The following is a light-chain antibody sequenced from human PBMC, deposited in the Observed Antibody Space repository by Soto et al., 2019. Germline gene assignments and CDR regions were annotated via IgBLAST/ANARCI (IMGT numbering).Light chain of an antibody. CDR1: QPVSRN. Sequence: EIVMTQSPATLSVSPGERVTLSCRAGQPVSRNCAWYRQKPGQAPTLVIYGSTTRATVIPARLRGSGYGTDVTLTISSLMSEDFAVYYCKQYNNWQYTFGQGNKLEIK. CDR2: GST. V-gene: IGKV3-15*01. J-gene: IGKJ2*01. CDR3: KQYNNWQYT.